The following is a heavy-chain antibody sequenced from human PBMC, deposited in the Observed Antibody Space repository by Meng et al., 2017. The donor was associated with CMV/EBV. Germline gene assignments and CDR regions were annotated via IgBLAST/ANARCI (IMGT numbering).Heavy chain of an antibody. V-gene: IGHV3-30*14. J-gene: IGHJ6*02. Sequence: GESLKISCAASGFTFSSYAMHWVRQAPGKGLEWVAVISYDGSNKYYADSVKGRFTISRDNSKNTLYLQMNSLRAEDTAVYYCARLPEYGGYYDILTGYSRTTYGMDVWGQGTTVTVSS. CDR3: ARLPEYGGYYDILTGYSRTTYGMDV. CDR2: ISYDGSNK. CDR1: GFTFSSYA. D-gene: IGHD3-9*01.